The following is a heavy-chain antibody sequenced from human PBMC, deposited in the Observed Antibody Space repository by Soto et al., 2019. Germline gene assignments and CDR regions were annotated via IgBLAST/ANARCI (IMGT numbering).Heavy chain of an antibody. D-gene: IGHD2-21*01. CDR3: ARASFFSPLLWSVWFDP. CDR1: GFTVSSND. CDR2: IYSGGST. Sequence: PGGSLRLSCAASGFTVSSNDMSWVRQAPGKGLEWVSIIYSGGSTYYADSVKGRFTISRDNSKNSLYLQMNSLRAEDTAVYYCARASFFSPLLWSVWFDPWGQGTLVTVSS. J-gene: IGHJ5*02. V-gene: IGHV3-53*01.